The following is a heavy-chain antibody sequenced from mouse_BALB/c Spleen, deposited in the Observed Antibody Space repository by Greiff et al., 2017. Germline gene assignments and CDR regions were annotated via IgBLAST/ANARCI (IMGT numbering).Heavy chain of an antibody. J-gene: IGHJ4*01. CDR2: IRSKSNNYAT. CDR3: VRPLYYGKGDYAMDY. Sequence: EVHLVESGGGLVQPKGSLKLSCAASGFTFNTYAMNWVRQAPGKGLEWVARIRSKSNNYATYYADSVKDRFTISRDDSQSMLYLQMNNLKTEDTAMYYCVRPLYYGKGDYAMDYWGQGTSVTVSS. CDR1: GFTFNTYA. V-gene: IGHV10-1*02. D-gene: IGHD2-1*01.